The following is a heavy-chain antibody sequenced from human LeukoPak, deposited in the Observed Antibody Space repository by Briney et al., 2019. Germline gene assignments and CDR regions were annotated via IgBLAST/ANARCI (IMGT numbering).Heavy chain of an antibody. CDR3: ASSTGSGSYYPLFDY. CDR1: GGSISSGSYS. CDR2: IYTSGGT. J-gene: IGHJ4*02. Sequence: SETLSLTCTVSGGSISSGSYSWSWIRQPAGKGLEWIGRIYTSGGTNYNPSLKSRVTISVDTSKNQFSMKLSSVTAADTAVYYCASSTGSGSYYPLFDYWGQGTLVTVSS. V-gene: IGHV4-61*02. D-gene: IGHD3-10*01.